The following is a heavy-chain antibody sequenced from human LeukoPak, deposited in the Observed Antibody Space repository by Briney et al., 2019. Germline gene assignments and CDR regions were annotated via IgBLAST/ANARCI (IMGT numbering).Heavy chain of an antibody. CDR1: GGSISSSSYY. Sequence: PSETLSLTCTVSGGSISSSSYYWGWIRQPPGKGLEWIGSIYYSGSTYYNPSLKSRVTISVDTSKNQFSLKLSSVTAADTAVYYCARVFYKYYFDYWGQGTLVTVSS. V-gene: IGHV4-39*07. J-gene: IGHJ4*02. D-gene: IGHD1-1*01. CDR3: ARVFYKYYFDY. CDR2: IYYSGST.